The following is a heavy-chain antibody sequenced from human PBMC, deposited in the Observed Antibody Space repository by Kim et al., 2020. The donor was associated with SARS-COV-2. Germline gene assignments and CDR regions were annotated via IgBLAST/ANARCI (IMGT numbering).Heavy chain of an antibody. CDR3: TRGGLVGWFDP. J-gene: IGHJ5*02. D-gene: IGHD3-9*01. V-gene: IGHV3-49*04. CDR1: GFTFGDYA. Sequence: GGSLRLSCTASGFTFGDYAMSWVRQAPGKGLEWVGFIRSKAYGGTTEYAASVKGRFTISRDDSKSIAYLQMNSLKTEDTAVYYCTRGGLVGWFDPWGQGTLVTVSS. CDR2: IRSKAYGGTT.